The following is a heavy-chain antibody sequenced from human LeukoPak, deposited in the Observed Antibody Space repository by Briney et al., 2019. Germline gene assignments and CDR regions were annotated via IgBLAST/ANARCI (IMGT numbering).Heavy chain of an antibody. D-gene: IGHD5-12*01. CDR3: VTDLAIKGYFDY. CDR2: IRRKTDGETT. J-gene: IGHJ4*02. V-gene: IGHV3-15*01. Sequence: PGGSLRLSCAASGFTFSNVWMSWVRQVPGKGLEWVGRIRRKTDGETTDHAAPVKGRFTISRDDSKNTLYLQMNSLKTEGTAVYYCVTDLAIKGYFDYWGQGALVTVSS. CDR1: GFTFSNVW.